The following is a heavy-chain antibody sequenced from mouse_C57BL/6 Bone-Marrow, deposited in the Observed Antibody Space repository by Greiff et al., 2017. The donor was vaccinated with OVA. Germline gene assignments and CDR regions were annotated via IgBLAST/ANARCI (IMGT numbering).Heavy chain of an antibody. CDR2: ISDGGSST. CDR1: GFTFSSYA. D-gene: IGHD2-12*01. CDR3: ARDERRGAWFAY. Sequence: EVQLQESGGGLVKPGGSLKLSCAASGFTFSSYAMSWVRQTPEKRLEWVATISDGGSSTSYPDNVKGRLTISRDNAKNNLYLQMSHLKSEDTAMYYCARDERRGAWFAYWGQGTLVTVSA. V-gene: IGHV5-4*01. J-gene: IGHJ3*01.